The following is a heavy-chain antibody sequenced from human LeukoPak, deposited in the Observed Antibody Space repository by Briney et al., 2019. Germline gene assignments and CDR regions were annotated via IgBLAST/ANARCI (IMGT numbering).Heavy chain of an antibody. J-gene: IGHJ4*02. CDR2: TSHDGSKK. V-gene: IGHV3-30*07. D-gene: IGHD6-19*01. Sequence: GGSLRLSCSASGLTFSTYAMHWLRQAPGKGLEWVAVTSHDGSKKNYADSVKGRFTISRDNSKNTLYLQMNSLRAEDTAVYYCAKDQDSSGLDYWGQGTLVTVSS. CDR3: AKDQDSSGLDY. CDR1: GLTFSTYA.